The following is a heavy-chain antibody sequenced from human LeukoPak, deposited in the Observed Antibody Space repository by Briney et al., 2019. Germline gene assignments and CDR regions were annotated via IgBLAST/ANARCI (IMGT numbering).Heavy chain of an antibody. CDR1: GYTFTSYY. CDR2: INPSGGST. J-gene: IGHJ5*02. Sequence: ASVKVSSTASGYTFTSYYMHWVRQAPGQGLEWMGIINPSGGSTSYAQKFQGRVTMTRDTSTSTVYMELSSLRSEDTAVYYCARDKRKCSGGSCYNWFDPWGQGTLGTVS. CDR3: ARDKRKCSGGSCYNWFDP. V-gene: IGHV1-46*01. D-gene: IGHD2-15*01.